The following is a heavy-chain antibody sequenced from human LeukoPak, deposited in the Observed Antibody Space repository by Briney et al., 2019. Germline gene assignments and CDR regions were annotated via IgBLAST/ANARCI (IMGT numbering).Heavy chain of an antibody. D-gene: IGHD5-24*01. CDR1: GFTFSSYS. J-gene: IGHJ4*02. CDR3: ASFLGWLQFNASPPLD. V-gene: IGHV3-30*03. Sequence: PGGSLRLSCAASGFTFSSYSMHWVRQAPGKGLEWVAVISYDGSNKYYADSVKGRFTISRDNSKNTLYLQMNSPRAEDTAVYYCASFLGWLQFNASPPLDWGQGTLVTVSS. CDR2: ISYDGSNK.